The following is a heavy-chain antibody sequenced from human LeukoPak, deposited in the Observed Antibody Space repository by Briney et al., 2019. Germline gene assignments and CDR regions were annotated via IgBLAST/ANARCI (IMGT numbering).Heavy chain of an antibody. CDR2: ISGSGGST. Sequence: GGSLRLSCAASGFTFSSYSMNWVRQAPGKGLEWVSAISGSGGSTYYADSVKGRFTISRDNSKNTLYLQMNSLRAEDTAVYYCAASVFRGAFDIWGQGTMVTVSS. CDR1: GFTFSSYS. V-gene: IGHV3-23*01. CDR3: AASVFRGAFDI. J-gene: IGHJ3*02.